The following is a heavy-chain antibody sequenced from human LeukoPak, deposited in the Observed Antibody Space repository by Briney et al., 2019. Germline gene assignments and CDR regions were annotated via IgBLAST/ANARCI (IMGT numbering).Heavy chain of an antibody. CDR3: AKDHRELLLTNWFDP. CDR2: IWYEGSNK. J-gene: IGHJ5*02. CDR1: GFTFSSYG. D-gene: IGHD2-15*01. V-gene: IGHV3-33*06. Sequence: PGGSLRLFCAASGFTFSSYGMLWARQAPGRGVEWVAVIWYEGSNKHYADSVKGRFTISRNNSDNTLYLQMNSLRAEDTAVYYCAKDHRELLLTNWFDPWGQGTLV.